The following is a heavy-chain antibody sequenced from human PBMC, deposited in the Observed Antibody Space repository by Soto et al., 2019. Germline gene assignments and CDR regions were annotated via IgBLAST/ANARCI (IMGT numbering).Heavy chain of an antibody. CDR1: GFTFSSFW. Sequence: PGGSLRLSXAASGFTFSSFWMHWVRQAPGKGLVWVSRINSDGSSTSYADSVKGRFTISRDNAKNTLYLQMNSLRAEDTAVYYCVRTSLVVAAATREDYWGQGTLVTVSS. CDR3: VRTSLVVAAATREDY. J-gene: IGHJ4*02. D-gene: IGHD2-15*01. V-gene: IGHV3-74*01. CDR2: INSDGSST.